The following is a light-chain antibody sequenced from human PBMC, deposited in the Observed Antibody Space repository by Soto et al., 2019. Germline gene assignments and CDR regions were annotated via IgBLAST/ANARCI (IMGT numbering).Light chain of an antibody. CDR2: ENN. V-gene: IGLV1-51*02. CDR1: SSNIGNNY. CDR3: GTWDSSLSAHVV. Sequence: QSVLTQPPSVSAAPGQKVTISCSGSSSNIGNNYVSWYQQLPGTAPKLLIYENNKRPSGIPDRFSGSKSGTSATLRITGLQTGDEADYYCGTWDSSLSAHVVFGGGTQLTVL. J-gene: IGLJ2*01.